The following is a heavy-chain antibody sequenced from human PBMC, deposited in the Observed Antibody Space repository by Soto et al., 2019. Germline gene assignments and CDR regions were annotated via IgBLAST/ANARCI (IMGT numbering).Heavy chain of an antibody. CDR3: AIMEYYYDSSGYRPFDY. V-gene: IGHV5-51*01. Sequence: GESLKISCKGSGYSFTSYWIGWVRQMPGKGLEWMGIIYPGDSDPRYSPSFQGQVTISANKSISTAYLQWSSLKASDTAKYYCAIMEYYYDSSGYRPFDYWGQGTLVTVSS. D-gene: IGHD3-22*01. CDR1: GYSFTSYW. J-gene: IGHJ4*02. CDR2: IYPGDSDP.